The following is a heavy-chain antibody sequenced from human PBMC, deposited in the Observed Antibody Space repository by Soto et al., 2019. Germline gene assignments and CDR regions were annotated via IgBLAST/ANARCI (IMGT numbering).Heavy chain of an antibody. Sequence: SASLSLPCTVSGSSIISCENDLCLIRPPPGKGLEWIGTISYSGSTYYNPSLNGRVIISVDTSKNQFSLKLSSLTAADTAVYYCSRRYSFGSGKYGVDGWGHGTMVTVSS. V-gene: IGHV4-39*01. D-gene: IGHD3-10*01. CDR2: ISYSGST. CDR1: GSSIISCEND. J-gene: IGHJ6*02. CDR3: SRRYSFGSGKYGVDG.